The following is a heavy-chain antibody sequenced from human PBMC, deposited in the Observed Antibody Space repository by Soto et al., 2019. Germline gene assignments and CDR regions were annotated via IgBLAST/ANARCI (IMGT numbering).Heavy chain of an antibody. CDR2: FDPEDGET. J-gene: IGHJ4*02. CDR1: GYTXNELS. V-gene: IGHV1-24*01. D-gene: IGHD1-1*01. Sequence: SXKVSCKVSGYTXNELSMDLVRQAPGKGLEWMGGFDPEDGETIYAQKFQGRVTMTEDTSTDTAYMDLRSLRSEDTAVYYCATAKPVVQRYFDYWGQGNLVTVSA. CDR3: ATAKPVVQRYFDY.